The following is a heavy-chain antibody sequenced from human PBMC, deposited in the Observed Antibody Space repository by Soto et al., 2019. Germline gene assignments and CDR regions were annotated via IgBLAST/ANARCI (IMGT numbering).Heavy chain of an antibody. CDR2: IVPILGIP. V-gene: IGHV1-69*01. J-gene: IGHJ3*01. CDR1: GGTFSGYV. Sequence: QVQLVQSGAEVQKPGSSVKVSCRASGGTFSGYVITWVRQAPGHGLEWMGEIVPILGIPSYAQKFQGRVTIKADESTSTVYVELSNLRSEDSAVYYCARGGFYEILTGSYPIDAFHLCGQGTMVTVSS. CDR3: ARGGFYEILTGSYPIDAFHL. D-gene: IGHD3-9*01.